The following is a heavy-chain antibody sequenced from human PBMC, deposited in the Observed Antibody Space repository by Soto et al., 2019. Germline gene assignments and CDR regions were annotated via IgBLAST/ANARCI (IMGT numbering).Heavy chain of an antibody. CDR1: GYTFTSYG. D-gene: IGHD1-26*01. CDR2: INAFNGNT. CDR3: ARDAGESILSIRGARYKYYGMDV. V-gene: IGHV1-18*01. J-gene: IGHJ6*02. Sequence: QVQLVQSGAEVRKPGASVKVSCKASGYTFTSYGISWVRQAPGQGLEWMGQINAFNGNTDYIQKFQGRVTMTTDTSTSTAYMELRSLKSDDTAVYYCARDAGESILSIRGARYKYYGMDVWGQGTTVTVSS.